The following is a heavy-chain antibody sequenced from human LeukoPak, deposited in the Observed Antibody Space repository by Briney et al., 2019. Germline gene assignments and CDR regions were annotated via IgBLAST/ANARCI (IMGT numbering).Heavy chain of an antibody. D-gene: IGHD3-22*01. CDR3: ARLLIRSFDY. CDR2: INHSGST. J-gene: IGHJ4*02. V-gene: IGHV4-34*01. CDR1: GGSFSGYY. Sequence: SENLSLTCAVYGGSFSGYYWSWIRQPPGKGLEWIGEINHSGSTNYNPSLKSRVTISVDTSKNQFSLKLSSVTAADTAVYYCARLLIRSFDYWGQGTLVTVSS.